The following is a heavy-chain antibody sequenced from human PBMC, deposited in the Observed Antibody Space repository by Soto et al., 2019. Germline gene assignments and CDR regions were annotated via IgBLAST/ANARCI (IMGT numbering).Heavy chain of an antibody. CDR2: IYPGDSDT. J-gene: IGHJ4*02. CDR3: ARPRYSSGWYSDLNPTDY. D-gene: IGHD6-19*01. Sequence: SGGSLRLSCKGSGYSFTSYWIGWVRQMPGKGLEWMGIIYPGDSDTRYGPSFQGQVTISADKSISTAYLQWSSLKASDTAMYYCARPRYSSGWYSDLNPTDYWGQGTLVTVSS. CDR1: GYSFTSYW. V-gene: IGHV5-51*01.